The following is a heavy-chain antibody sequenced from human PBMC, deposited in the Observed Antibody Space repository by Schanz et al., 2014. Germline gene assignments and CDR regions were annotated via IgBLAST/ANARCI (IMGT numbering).Heavy chain of an antibody. Sequence: EVQLVESGGGLVQPGGSLRLSCETSGFTFSNHAMSWVRQAPGKGLEWVARIKNTFNSYTTEYAASVKGRFSISRDDSKSSLYLQMNSLKTEDTAVYFCARAAYSHGLDVWGRGTTVTVSS. CDR1: GFTFSNHA. CDR3: ARAAYSHGLDV. J-gene: IGHJ6*02. D-gene: IGHD3-16*01. CDR2: IKNTFNSYTT. V-gene: IGHV3-72*01.